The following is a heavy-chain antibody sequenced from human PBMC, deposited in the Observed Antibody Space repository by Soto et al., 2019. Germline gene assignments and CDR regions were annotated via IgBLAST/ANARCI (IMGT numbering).Heavy chain of an antibody. CDR3: ARRCSGGSCYSSHYYYGLDV. CDR2: IYPGDSDT. Sequence: PGESLKISCKGSGYSFTRSWIGWVRQMPGKGLEWMGIIYPGDSDTRYSPSFQGQVTISADKSISTAYLQWSSLKASDTAMYYCARRCSGGSCYSSHYYYGLDVWGQGTTVTVSS. D-gene: IGHD2-15*01. CDR1: GYSFTRSW. J-gene: IGHJ6*01. V-gene: IGHV5-51*01.